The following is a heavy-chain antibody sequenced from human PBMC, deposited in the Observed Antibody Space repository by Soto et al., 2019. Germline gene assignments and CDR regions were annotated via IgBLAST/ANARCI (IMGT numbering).Heavy chain of an antibody. Sequence: PGESLKISCKGVGYKFGSAWIGWVRQMPGKGLEWMGIIKPGTSDIRYSPSCRGHVTISADEAVSTAYLQWSSLKASDTAMYYCARQFSHICDSWGQGTLVTVS. J-gene: IGHJ4*02. CDR2: IKPGTSDI. CDR1: GYKFGSAW. D-gene: IGHD3-3*02. V-gene: IGHV5-51*01. CDR3: ARQFSHICDS.